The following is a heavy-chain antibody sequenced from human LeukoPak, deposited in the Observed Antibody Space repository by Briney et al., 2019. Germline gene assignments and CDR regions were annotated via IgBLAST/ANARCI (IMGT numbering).Heavy chain of an antibody. CDR3: ARAAFFLGAFDI. CDR1: GYTFTSYY. V-gene: IGHV1-46*01. CDR2: INPTGGST. D-gene: IGHD3-3*02. Sequence: ASLKVSCKASGYTFTSYYMHWVRQAPGQGLEWMGIINPTGGSTTYAQKFQGRVTMTRDTSTSTVYMELSSLRSEDTAVYYCARAAFFLGAFDIWGQGTMVTVSS. J-gene: IGHJ3*02.